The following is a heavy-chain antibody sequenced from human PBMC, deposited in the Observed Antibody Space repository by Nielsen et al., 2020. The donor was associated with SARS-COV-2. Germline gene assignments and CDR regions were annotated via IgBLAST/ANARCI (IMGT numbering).Heavy chain of an antibody. Sequence: GESLKISCAASGFTLSRYWMNWVRQVPGKGLAWVSRISSDGSRTTYADSVKGRFTISRDNAENTLYLQMNSLRADDTAVYYCVRVRDDGYYYDTGPFDYWGQGTLVTVSS. CDR1: GFTLSRYW. J-gene: IGHJ4*02. V-gene: IGHV3-74*01. CDR2: ISSDGSRT. CDR3: VRVRDDGYYYDTGPFDY. D-gene: IGHD3-22*01.